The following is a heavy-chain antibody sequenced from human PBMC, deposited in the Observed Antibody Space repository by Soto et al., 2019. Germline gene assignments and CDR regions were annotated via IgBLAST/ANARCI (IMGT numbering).Heavy chain of an antibody. CDR1: GGSIRSVDHW. J-gene: IGHJ5*02. CDR2: IHAGGTS. Sequence: QEQLQESGPGLVKPSQTLSLTCSVSGGSIRSVDHWWSWVRQPPGKGLEWLGYIHAGGTSYVTPSLPSRLTMSVDKSRNQFSLNLTPVTAAATAVYFCAMYAADNRCLEAWGQGPMVTVSS. V-gene: IGHV4-30-4*01. CDR3: AMYAADNRCLEA. D-gene: IGHD2-8*01.